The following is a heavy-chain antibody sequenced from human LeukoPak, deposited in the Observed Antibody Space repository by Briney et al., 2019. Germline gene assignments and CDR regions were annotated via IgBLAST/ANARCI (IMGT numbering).Heavy chain of an antibody. V-gene: IGHV1-46*02. CDR2: INPSRGST. CDR3: ARGSRVMTTVTSVPDFDY. Sequence: ASVKVSCKASGYTFNSYYMHWVRQAPGQGLEWMGMINPSRGSTSYTQKFQGRVPMTRDTSTSTLYMELSSLRSEDTAVYYCARGSRVMTTVTSVPDFDYWGQGTLVTVSS. J-gene: IGHJ4*02. D-gene: IGHD4-11*01. CDR1: GYTFNSYY.